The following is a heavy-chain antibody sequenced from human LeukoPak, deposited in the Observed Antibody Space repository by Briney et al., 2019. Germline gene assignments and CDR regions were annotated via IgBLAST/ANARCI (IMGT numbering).Heavy chain of an antibody. Sequence: EASVKVSCKASGYTFTGYYMHWVRQAPGQGLEWMGWINPNSGGTNYAQKFQGRVTMTRDTSISTAYMELSRLRSDDTAVYYCARAASLLRYYFDYWGQGTLVTVSS. CDR2: INPNSGGT. CDR1: GYTFTGYY. V-gene: IGHV1-2*02. J-gene: IGHJ4*02. D-gene: IGHD5-24*01. CDR3: ARAASLLRYYFDY.